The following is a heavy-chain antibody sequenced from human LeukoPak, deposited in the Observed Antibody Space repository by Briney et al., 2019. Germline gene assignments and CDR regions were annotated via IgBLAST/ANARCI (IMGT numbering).Heavy chain of an antibody. V-gene: IGHV1-69*06. CDR2: IIPIFGTA. CDR1: GGTFSSYA. D-gene: IGHD1/OR15-1a*01. Sequence: SVKVSCKASGGTFSSYAISWVRQAPGQGLEWMGGIIPIFGTANYAQKFQGRVTITADKSTSTAYMELSSLRSEDTAVYYCARVREQRGGFNAFDIWGQGTMVTVSS. J-gene: IGHJ3*02. CDR3: ARVREQRGGFNAFDI.